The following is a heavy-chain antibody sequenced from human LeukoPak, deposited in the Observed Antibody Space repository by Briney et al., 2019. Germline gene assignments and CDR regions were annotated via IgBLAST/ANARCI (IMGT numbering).Heavy chain of an antibody. Sequence: GGSLRLSCAASGFTFSSNWMHWVRQAPGKGLVWVSRINEDGSTTNYADSVKGRSTIFRDNAKNTLYLQMNSLRAEDTAVYYCVRDLGGRSGHRGQGTLVTVSS. J-gene: IGHJ4*02. D-gene: IGHD1-26*01. CDR3: VRDLGGRSGH. CDR1: GFTFSSNW. CDR2: INEDGSTT. V-gene: IGHV3-74*01.